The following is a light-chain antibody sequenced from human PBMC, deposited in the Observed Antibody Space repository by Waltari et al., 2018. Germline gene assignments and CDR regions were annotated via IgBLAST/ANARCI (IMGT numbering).Light chain of an antibody. CDR3: QSYDSSLSGV. Sequence: SVLTQSSSVSGAPVNWVGISRRGSSGKTGGGWELHWYQQLPGTAPKLLIYGNSNRPSGVPDRFSGSTSGTSASLAITGLQDAPEADYYCQSYDSSLSGVFGGGTKLTVL. CDR2: GNS. V-gene: IGLV1-40*01. J-gene: IGLJ2*01. CDR1: SGKTGGGWE.